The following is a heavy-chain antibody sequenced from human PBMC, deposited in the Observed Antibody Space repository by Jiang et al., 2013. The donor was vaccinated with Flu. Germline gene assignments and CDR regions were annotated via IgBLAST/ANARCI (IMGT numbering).Heavy chain of an antibody. J-gene: IGHJ2*01. V-gene: IGHV1-3*01. Sequence: SGAEVKKPGASVKVSCKASGYTFTDYALHWVRQAPGQRLEWMGWINAGNGNTKYSQKFQGRVTIARDTPASTVFMELTSLTSEDTAVYYCARGTGSYWYFDLWGRGTLITVSS. CDR1: GYTFTDYA. CDR3: ARGTGSYWYFDL. D-gene: IGHD2-8*02. CDR2: INAGNGNT.